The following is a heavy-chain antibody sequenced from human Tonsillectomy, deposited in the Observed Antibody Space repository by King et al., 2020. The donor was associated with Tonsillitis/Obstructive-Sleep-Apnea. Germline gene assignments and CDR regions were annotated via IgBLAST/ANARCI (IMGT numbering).Heavy chain of an antibody. Sequence: VQLVESGGGLVQPGGSLRLSCAASGFTFTTYAMSWVRQAPGKGLDWVSALSRSGASTYYADSVKGRFTIARDNSKNTLYLQMNSLRAEDTAIYYCAKXPRXIXGYFXYWGQXTLVTV. CDR2: LSRSGAST. CDR1: GFTFTTYA. V-gene: IGHV3-23*04. CDR3: AKXPRXIXGYFXY. J-gene: IGHJ4*02.